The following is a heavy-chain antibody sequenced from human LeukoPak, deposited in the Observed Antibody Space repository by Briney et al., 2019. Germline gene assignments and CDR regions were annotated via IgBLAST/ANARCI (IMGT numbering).Heavy chain of an antibody. V-gene: IGHV4-59*12. CDR2: IYYSGST. CDR1: GGSISSYY. J-gene: IGHJ4*02. CDR3: ARSGYCSGGSCYSWSAGYFDY. D-gene: IGHD2-15*01. Sequence: PSETLSLTCTVSGGSISSYYWSWIRQPPGKGLEWIGYIYYSGSTNYNPSLKGRGTISIDTFKNQFSLKLASVAPADTAVYYCARSGYCSGGSCYSWSAGYFDYWGQGTLVTVSS.